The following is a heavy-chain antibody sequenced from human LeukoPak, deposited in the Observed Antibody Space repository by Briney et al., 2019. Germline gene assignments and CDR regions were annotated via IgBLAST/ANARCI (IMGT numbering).Heavy chain of an antibody. Sequence: SETLSLTCTVSGYSISTGYYWDWIRQPPGKGLEWIGTFYHGGSTYYNPSLKSRVTITVDTTKNQFSLNLTSVTAADTAVYYCARAMSIAARLQTNLDYWGQGTLVTVSS. CDR2: FYHGGST. V-gene: IGHV4-38-2*02. CDR1: GYSISTGYY. J-gene: IGHJ4*02. D-gene: IGHD6-6*01. CDR3: ARAMSIAARLQTNLDY.